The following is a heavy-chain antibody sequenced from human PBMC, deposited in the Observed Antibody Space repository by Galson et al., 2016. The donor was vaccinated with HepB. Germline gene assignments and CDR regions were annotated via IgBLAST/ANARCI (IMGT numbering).Heavy chain of an antibody. CDR1: GYTFSNND. CDR3: ARGRYSGGWFGNWFDS. Sequence: SVKVSCKASGYTFSNNDIHWVRQATGQGLEWMGWLNTNSGNTGYAQKFQGRVTVTMSPSINSAYMELSRLTSEDTAVYYCARGRYSGGWFGNWFDSWGQGTLVTVSS. J-gene: IGHJ5*01. D-gene: IGHD6-19*01. CDR2: LNTNSGNT. V-gene: IGHV1-8*01.